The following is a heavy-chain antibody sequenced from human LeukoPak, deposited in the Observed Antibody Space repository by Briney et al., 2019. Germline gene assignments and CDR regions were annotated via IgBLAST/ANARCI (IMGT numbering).Heavy chain of an antibody. CDR1: GYTFTDSY. J-gene: IGHJ4*02. D-gene: IGHD3-10*01. Sequence: ASVKVSCKASGYTFTDSYMHWVRQTPGQGLEWMGWINPKTGGTNYTQRFQGRVTMTRDTSIRTAYMELNSLRSDDTAIYYCARDGRLTIFVRGIITEGSPPKNWGQGTLVTVSS. CDR3: ARDGRLTIFVRGIITEGSPPKN. V-gene: IGHV1-2*02. CDR2: INPKTGGT.